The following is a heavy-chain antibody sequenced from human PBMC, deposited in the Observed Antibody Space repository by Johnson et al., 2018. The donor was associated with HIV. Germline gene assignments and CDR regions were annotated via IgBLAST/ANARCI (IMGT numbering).Heavy chain of an antibody. CDR1: GFTFSSYA. CDR2: ISYDGSNK. Sequence: QVQLVESGGGAVQPGRSLRLSCAASGFTFSSYAMHWVRQAPGKGLEWVAVISYDGSNKYYADSVKGRFTISRDNSKNTLYLQMNSLRIEDTAVYYCARGSRYTYDNDDVYLLQAFDVWGQGTVVTVSS. D-gene: IGHD3-16*01. CDR3: ARGSRYTYDNDDVYLLQAFDV. V-gene: IGHV3-30*04. J-gene: IGHJ3*01.